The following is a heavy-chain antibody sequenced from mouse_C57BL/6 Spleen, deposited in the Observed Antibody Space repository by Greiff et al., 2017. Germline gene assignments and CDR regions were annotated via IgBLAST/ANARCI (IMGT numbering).Heavy chain of an antibody. D-gene: IGHD6-5*01. V-gene: IGHV1-80*01. CDR2: IYPGDGDT. CDR3: ARGSAYPWFAY. CDR1: GYAFSSYW. Sequence: QVQLKESGAELVKPGASVKISCKASGYAFSSYWMNWVKQRPGKGLEWIGQIYPGDGDTNYNGKFKGKATLTADKSSSTAYMQLSSLTSEDSAVYFCARGSAYPWFAYWGQGTLVTVSA. J-gene: IGHJ3*01.